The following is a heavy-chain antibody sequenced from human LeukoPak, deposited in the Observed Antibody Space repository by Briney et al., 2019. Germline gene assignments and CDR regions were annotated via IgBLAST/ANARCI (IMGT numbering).Heavy chain of an antibody. CDR1: GFAFSSYE. Sequence: GGSLRLSCAASGFAFSSYEMNWVRQTPGKGLEWVSTFDTGGVTFYADSVRGRFTISRDNSKNTLFLQMDSLRAEDTAVYYCAARRPYYFVSWGQGTLVTVSS. CDR3: AARRPYYFVS. D-gene: IGHD2-21*01. V-gene: IGHV3-23*01. J-gene: IGHJ4*02. CDR2: FDTGGVT.